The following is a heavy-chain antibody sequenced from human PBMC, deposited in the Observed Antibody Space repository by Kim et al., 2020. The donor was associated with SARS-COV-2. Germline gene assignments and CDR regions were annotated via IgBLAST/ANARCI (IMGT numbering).Heavy chain of an antibody. J-gene: IGHJ4*02. V-gene: IGHV4-34*01. CDR2: INHSGST. D-gene: IGHD3-16*02. CDR3: ARLRYDYVWGSYPQRGFFDY. CDR1: GGSFSGYY. Sequence: SETLSLTCAVYGGSFSGYYWSWIRQPPGKGLEWIGEINHSGSTNYNQSLKSRVTITVETSKNQFPLKLSSVTAADTAVYYCARLRYDYVWGSYPQRGFFDYWGQGTLVTVSS.